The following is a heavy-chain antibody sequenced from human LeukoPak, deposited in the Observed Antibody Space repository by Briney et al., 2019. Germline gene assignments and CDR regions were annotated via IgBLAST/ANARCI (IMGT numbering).Heavy chain of an antibody. J-gene: IGHJ3*02. D-gene: IGHD2-21*02. V-gene: IGHV4-4*07. CDR2: IYTSGST. Sequence: SETLSLTCTVSGGSISSYYWSWIRQPAGKGLEWIGRIYTSGSTNYNPSLKSRVTMSVDTSKNQFPLKLSSVTAADTAVYYCARDPMVGDESAFDIWGQGTMVTVSS. CDR1: GGSISSYY. CDR3: ARDPMVGDESAFDI.